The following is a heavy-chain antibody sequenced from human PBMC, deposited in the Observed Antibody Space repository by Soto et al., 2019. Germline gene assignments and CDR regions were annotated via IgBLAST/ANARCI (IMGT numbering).Heavy chain of an antibody. D-gene: IGHD6-13*01. CDR2: INHSGST. Sequence: SETLSLTCAVYGGSFSGYYWSWIRQPPGKGLEWIGEINHSGSTNYNPSLKSRVTISVDTSKNQFSLKLSSVTAADTAVYYCARGLYSSTIDYWGKGTLVTVSS. J-gene: IGHJ4*02. CDR1: GGSFSGYY. V-gene: IGHV4-34*01. CDR3: ARGLYSSTIDY.